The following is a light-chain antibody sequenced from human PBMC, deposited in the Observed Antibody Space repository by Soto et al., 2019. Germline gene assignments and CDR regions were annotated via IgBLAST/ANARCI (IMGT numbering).Light chain of an antibody. CDR2: ATS. J-gene: IGKJ5*01. Sequence: DIQMTQSPSSLSASVGDRVTITWRASQTISNFLNWYQQKPGTAPKLLIYATSGLQSGVPSRFSGSGSGTDFTLTISSLQPEDFATHYCQQGYSSLTFGQGTRLEIK. CDR1: QTISNF. CDR3: QQGYSSLT. V-gene: IGKV1-39*01.